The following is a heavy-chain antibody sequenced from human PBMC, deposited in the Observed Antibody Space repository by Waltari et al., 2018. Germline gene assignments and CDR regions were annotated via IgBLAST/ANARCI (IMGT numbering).Heavy chain of an antibody. CDR2: IYYSGST. D-gene: IGHD3-10*01. Sequence: QLQLQESGPGLVQPSETLSLTCTVSGGSISSSSSYWGWIRQPPGKGLEWIGSIYYSGSTYYNPSLKSRVTISVDTSKNQFSLKLSSVTAADTAVYYCARDSYGSGALDAFDIWGQGTMVTVSS. CDR1: GGSISSSSSY. J-gene: IGHJ3*02. CDR3: ARDSYGSGALDAFDI. V-gene: IGHV4-39*07.